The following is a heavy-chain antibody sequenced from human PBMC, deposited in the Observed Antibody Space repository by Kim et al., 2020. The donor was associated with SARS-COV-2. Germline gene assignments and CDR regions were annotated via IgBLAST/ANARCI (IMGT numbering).Heavy chain of an antibody. CDR3: ALVIEAFDI. D-gene: IGHD3-22*01. CDR2: DDK. Sequence: DDKRYSPSLKSRLTITKDTSKNQVVLTMTNMDPVDTATYYCALVIEAFDIWGQGTMVTVSS. J-gene: IGHJ3*02. V-gene: IGHV2-5*01.